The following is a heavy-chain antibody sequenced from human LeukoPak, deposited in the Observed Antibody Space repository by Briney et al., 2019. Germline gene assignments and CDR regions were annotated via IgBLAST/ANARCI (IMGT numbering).Heavy chain of an antibody. V-gene: IGHV4-59*08. D-gene: IGHD6-19*01. CDR3: AKYGNSGWVIDN. CDR1: GGSIGSDY. CDR2: IYYTGGT. J-gene: IGHJ4*02. Sequence: SETLSLTCTVSGGSIGSDYWTWIRQRPGTGLEYIGYIYYTGGTNYNPSLKSRVTISVETSKNQFSLKLSSVTAADTAVYFCAKYGNSGWVIDNWGQGTLVTVSS.